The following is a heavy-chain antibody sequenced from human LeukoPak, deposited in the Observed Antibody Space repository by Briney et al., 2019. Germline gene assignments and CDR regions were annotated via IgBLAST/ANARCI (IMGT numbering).Heavy chain of an antibody. J-gene: IGHJ6*02. CDR3: ARDRGSGWSKAYYYGMDV. D-gene: IGHD6-19*01. CDR1: GFTFSSYA. Sequence: PGGSLRLSCAASGFTFSSYAMHWVRQAPGKGLEWVAIISYDGSNKYYADSVKGRFTVSRDNSNNTLYLQMNSLRAADTSVYYCARDRGSGWSKAYYYGMDVWGQGTTVTVSS. CDR2: ISYDGSNK. V-gene: IGHV3-30-3*01.